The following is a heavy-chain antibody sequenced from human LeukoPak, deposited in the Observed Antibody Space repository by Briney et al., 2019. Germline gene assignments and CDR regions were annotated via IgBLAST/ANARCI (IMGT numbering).Heavy chain of an antibody. CDR2: VTVSGGGT. V-gene: IGHV3-23*01. D-gene: IGHD6-6*01. Sequence: PGGSLRLSCTASGFTFSSYAMSWVRQAPGKGLEWVSTVTVSGGGTYYGDYVKGRFTISRDNSKNTLYLQMNSLRAEDTAVYYCAKRAARPAYYFDFWGQGTLVTISS. CDR3: AKRAARPAYYFDF. CDR1: GFTFSSYA. J-gene: IGHJ4*02.